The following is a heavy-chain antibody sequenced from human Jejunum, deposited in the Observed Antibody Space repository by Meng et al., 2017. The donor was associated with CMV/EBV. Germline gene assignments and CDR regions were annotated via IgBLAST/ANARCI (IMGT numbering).Heavy chain of an antibody. CDR1: DGYA. D-gene: IGHD3-10*01. CDR3: AKRINLVRGRIMDYYVMDV. J-gene: IGHJ6*02. V-gene: IGHV3-9*01. Sequence: DGYAIHWVRQRPGKGLEWVSAISWSGGSVVYADSVKGRFTTYRDNAKNSLYLQMNSLRVEDTAVYYCAKRINLVRGRIMDYYVMDVWGQGTTVTVSS. CDR2: ISWSGGSV.